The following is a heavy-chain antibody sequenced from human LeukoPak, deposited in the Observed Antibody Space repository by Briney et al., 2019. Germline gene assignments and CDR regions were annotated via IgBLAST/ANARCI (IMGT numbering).Heavy chain of an antibody. CDR1: GFTFDDYA. CDR3: ARDPYSGSYYAYYYYYMDV. CDR2: SWNSGTI. D-gene: IGHD1-26*01. Sequence: GGSLRLSCAASGFTFDDYAMHWVRQAPGKGLEWVSGSWNSGTIGYADSVKGRFTISRDNAKNSLYLQMDSLRAEDTAVYYCARDPYSGSYYAYYYYYMDVWGKGTTVTVSS. J-gene: IGHJ6*03. V-gene: IGHV3-9*01.